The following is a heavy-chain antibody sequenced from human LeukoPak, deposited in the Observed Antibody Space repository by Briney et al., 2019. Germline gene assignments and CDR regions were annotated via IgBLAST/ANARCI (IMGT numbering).Heavy chain of an antibody. CDR3: ARDQGSGFLEWLSDPSFDY. CDR1: GFTFSSYS. V-gene: IGHV3-21*01. CDR2: ISSSSSYI. D-gene: IGHD3-3*01. Sequence: GGSLRLSCAAPGFTFSSYSMNWVRQAPGKGLEWVSSISSSSSYIYYADSVKGRFTISRDNAKNSLYLQMNSLRAEDTAVYYCARDQGSGFLEWLSDPSFDYWGQGTLVTVSS. J-gene: IGHJ4*02.